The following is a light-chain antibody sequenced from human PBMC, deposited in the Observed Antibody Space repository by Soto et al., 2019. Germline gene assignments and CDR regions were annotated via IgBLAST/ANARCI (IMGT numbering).Light chain of an antibody. Sequence: EIVMTQSPATLSVSPGERATLSCRASQSVSSNLAWYQQKPGQAPRLLIYGASTRATGIPARFSGSGSGTEFTLTISSLQSEDFAVYYCQSGGTFGPGTKVDIQ. CDR3: QSGGT. J-gene: IGKJ3*01. CDR2: GAS. V-gene: IGKV3-15*01. CDR1: QSVSSN.